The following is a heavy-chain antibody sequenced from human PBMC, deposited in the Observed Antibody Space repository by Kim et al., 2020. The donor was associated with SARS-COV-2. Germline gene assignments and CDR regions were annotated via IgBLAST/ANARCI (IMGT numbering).Heavy chain of an antibody. J-gene: IGHJ4*02. D-gene: IGHD6-13*01. V-gene: IGHV1-46*01. CDR3: ARGSNEYSSSWYRFDY. Sequence: QGRVTMPRDTSTSTVYMELSSLRSEDTAVYYCARGSNEYSSSWYRFDYWGQGTLVTVSS.